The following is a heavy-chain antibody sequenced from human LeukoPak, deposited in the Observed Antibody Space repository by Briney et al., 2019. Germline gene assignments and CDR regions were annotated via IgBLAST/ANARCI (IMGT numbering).Heavy chain of an antibody. V-gene: IGHV1-2*06. CDR3: ARGQYYYDSSGYYPMGY. Sequence: ASVKVSCKASGYAFTGYYMHWVRQAPGQGLEWMGRINPNSGGTNYAQKFQGRVTMTRDTSISTAYMELSRLRSDDTAVYYCARGQYYYDSSGYYPMGYWGQGTLVTVSS. J-gene: IGHJ4*02. D-gene: IGHD3-22*01. CDR2: INPNSGGT. CDR1: GYAFTGYY.